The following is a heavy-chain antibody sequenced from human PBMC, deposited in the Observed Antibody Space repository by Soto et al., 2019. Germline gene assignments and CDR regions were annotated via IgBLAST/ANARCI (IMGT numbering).Heavy chain of an antibody. Sequence: ASVKVSCKASGGTFSSFTVNWVRQAPGQGLEWMGGFMPILGAANYAPKFQGRVTITADESTNTGYMELSSLRSEDTAVYYCARGNAFDIWGQGTMVTVSS. CDR2: FMPILGAA. CDR3: ARGNAFDI. V-gene: IGHV1-69*13. CDR1: GGTFSSFT. J-gene: IGHJ3*02.